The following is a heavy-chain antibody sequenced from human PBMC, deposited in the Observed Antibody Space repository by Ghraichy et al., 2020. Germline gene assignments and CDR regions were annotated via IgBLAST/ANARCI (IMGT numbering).Heavy chain of an antibody. D-gene: IGHD3-22*01. CDR2: IRYDGSNK. J-gene: IGHJ4*02. CDR1: GFTFSSYG. V-gene: IGHV3-30*02. Sequence: GESLNISCAASGFTFSSYGMHWVRQAPGKGLEWVAVIRYDGSNKYYADSVKGRFTISRDNSKNTLYLQMNSLRAEDTAVYYCATAPTSITMLVVVINWGQGTLVTVS. CDR3: ATAPTSITMLVVVIN.